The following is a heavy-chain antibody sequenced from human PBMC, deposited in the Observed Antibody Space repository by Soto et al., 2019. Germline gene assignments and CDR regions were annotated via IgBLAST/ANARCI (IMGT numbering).Heavy chain of an antibody. Sequence: AAVKVSCKASGYTFTSYGISWVRQAPGQGLEWMGWISAYNGNTNYPQPLQGIVTMTTDTSTSPAYMELRSLSSDDTAVYYCGPASSSWTQIDYWGQGTLVTVSS. CDR3: GPASSSWTQIDY. D-gene: IGHD6-13*01. CDR1: GYTFTSYG. V-gene: IGHV1-18*04. J-gene: IGHJ4*02. CDR2: ISAYNGNT.